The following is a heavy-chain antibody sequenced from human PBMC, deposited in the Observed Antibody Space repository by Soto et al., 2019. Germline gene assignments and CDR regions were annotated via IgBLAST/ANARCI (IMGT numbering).Heavy chain of an antibody. Sequence: QVQLVQSGAEVKKPGASVKVSCKASGYTFTNYGFSWVRQAPGQGLEWMGWISAYNGNTNYAPKLQGRVTLTTDTDTSTADMELRSLRSNDTAVYYCARDRQCYYDSSAYPGFDSWGQGTLVTVSS. J-gene: IGHJ4*02. CDR2: ISAYNGNT. CDR3: ARDRQCYYDSSAYPGFDS. V-gene: IGHV1-18*01. CDR1: GYTFTNYG. D-gene: IGHD3-22*01.